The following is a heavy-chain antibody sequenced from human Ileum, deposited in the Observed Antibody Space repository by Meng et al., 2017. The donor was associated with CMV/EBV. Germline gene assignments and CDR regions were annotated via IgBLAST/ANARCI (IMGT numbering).Heavy chain of an antibody. CDR3: ARPRVAGTAHFDS. J-gene: IGHJ4*03. CDR2: VNPNSGGT. CDR1: GYTFTGYY. V-gene: IGHV1-2*02. Sequence: ASVKVSCKASGYTFTGYYIHWVRQAPGQGLEWLGWVNPNSGGTNYAQKFQGRVTMTRDTSISTAYMELNRLTSDDTAVYYCARPRVAGTAHFDSWGQGTTVTVSS. D-gene: IGHD6-19*01.